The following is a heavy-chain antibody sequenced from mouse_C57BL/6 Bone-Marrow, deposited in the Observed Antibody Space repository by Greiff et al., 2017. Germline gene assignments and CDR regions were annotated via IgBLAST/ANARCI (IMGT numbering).Heavy chain of an antibody. Sequence: QVQLQQPGAELVRPGTSVKLSCKASGYTFTSYWMHWVKQRPGQGLEWIGVIDPSDSYTNYNQKFKGKATLTVDTSSSTAYMQLSSLTSEGSAVYYCARRYYSNWYFEVWGTGTTVTVSS. V-gene: IGHV1-59*01. D-gene: IGHD2-5*01. CDR1: GYTFTSYW. CDR2: IDPSDSYT. J-gene: IGHJ1*03. CDR3: ARRYYSNWYFEV.